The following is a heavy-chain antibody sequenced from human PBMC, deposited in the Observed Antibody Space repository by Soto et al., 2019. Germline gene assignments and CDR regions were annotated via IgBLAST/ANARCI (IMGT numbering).Heavy chain of an antibody. J-gene: IGHJ4*02. CDR3: ARIRYGSGSYYLDY. Sequence: QVTLKESGPVLVKPTETLTLTCTVSGFSLSNARMGVSWIRQPPGKALEWLAHIFSNDEKSYSTSLKSRLTISKETSKSQVGLTMTNMDPVDTATYYCARIRYGSGSYYLDYWGQGTLVTVSS. D-gene: IGHD3-10*01. CDR1: GFSLSNARMG. V-gene: IGHV2-26*01. CDR2: IFSNDEK.